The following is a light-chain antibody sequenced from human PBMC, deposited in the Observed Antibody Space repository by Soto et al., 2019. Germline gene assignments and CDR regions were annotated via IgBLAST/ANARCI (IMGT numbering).Light chain of an antibody. CDR2: GTS. J-gene: IGKJ2*01. Sequence: DIVLTQSPGTLSLSPGERASLSCRASQSVNNIYLAWYQQKPGQAPRLLIYGTSSRATGIPDRFSGSGSGTDFTLTISRLKPEDFAVYYCRHYGSSPPMYTFGQGTKLEIK. CDR1: QSVNNIY. CDR3: RHYGSSPPMYT. V-gene: IGKV3-20*01.